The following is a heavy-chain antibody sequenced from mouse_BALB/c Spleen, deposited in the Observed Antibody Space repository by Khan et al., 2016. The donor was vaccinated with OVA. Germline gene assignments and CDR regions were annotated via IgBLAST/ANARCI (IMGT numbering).Heavy chain of an antibody. CDR3: ARQPCYHYNVMDY. CDR2: IWSDGST. J-gene: IGHJ4*01. CDR1: GFSLTSYG. V-gene: IGHV2-6-1*01. Sequence: QMQLEESGPGLVAPSQSLSITCTISGFSLTSYGVHWIRQPPGKGLEWLAVIWSDGSTTYNSALKSRLTISKDNSKSKVFLKMNSLQIDDTAMNVCARQPCYHYNVMDYWGQGTSVTVSS.